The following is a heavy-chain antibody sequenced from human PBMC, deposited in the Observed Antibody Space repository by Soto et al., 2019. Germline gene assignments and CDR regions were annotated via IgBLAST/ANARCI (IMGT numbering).Heavy chain of an antibody. CDR3: AREGYDSSGPDY. V-gene: IGHV4-59*01. CDR2: IYYSGST. J-gene: IGHJ4*02. D-gene: IGHD3-22*01. CDR1: GGSISSYY. Sequence: SETLSLTCTVSGGSISSYYWSSIRQPPGKGLEWIGYIYYSGSTNYNPSLKSRVTISVDTSKNQFSLKLSSVTAADTAVYYCAREGYDSSGPDYWGQGTLVTVSS.